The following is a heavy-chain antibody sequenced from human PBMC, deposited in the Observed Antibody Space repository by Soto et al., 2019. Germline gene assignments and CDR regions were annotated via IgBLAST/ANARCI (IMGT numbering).Heavy chain of an antibody. Sequence: PGGSLRLSCAASGFTFSSYGMHWVRQAPGKGLEWVAVISYDGSNKYYADSVKGRFTISRDNSKNTLFLQMNSLRAEDTAVYYCARDLGDFWSGYYTAWGQGT. D-gene: IGHD3-3*01. CDR2: ISYDGSNK. CDR1: GFTFSSYG. V-gene: IGHV3-30*03. CDR3: ARDLGDFWSGYYTA. J-gene: IGHJ5*02.